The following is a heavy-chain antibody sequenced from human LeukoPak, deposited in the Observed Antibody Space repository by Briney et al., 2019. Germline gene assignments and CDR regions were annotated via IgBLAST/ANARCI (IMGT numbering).Heavy chain of an antibody. CDR3: AKDPGIAVAGFDY. CDR2: IRYDGSNK. V-gene: IGHV3-30*02. Sequence: PGGSLRLSCAASGFTFSSYGMHWVRQAPGKGLEWVAFIRYDGSNKYYADSVKGRFTISRDNSKNTLYLQMNSLRAEDTAVYYCAKDPGIAVAGFDYWGQGTLVTVSS. J-gene: IGHJ4*02. D-gene: IGHD6-19*01. CDR1: GFTFSSYG.